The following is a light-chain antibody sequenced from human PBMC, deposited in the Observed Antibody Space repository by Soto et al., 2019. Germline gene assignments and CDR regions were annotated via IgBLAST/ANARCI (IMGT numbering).Light chain of an antibody. CDR3: SSYTTSNTPLYV. J-gene: IGLJ1*01. CDR1: SSDTAGYNY. V-gene: IGLV2-14*01. Sequence: QSALTQPASVSGSPGQSITISCTGTSSDTAGYNYVSWYQQHPGKAPKLMIYEVSNRPSGVSNRFSGSQSGNTASLTISGLQAEDEANYYCSSYTTSNTPLYVFGTGPKVTVL. CDR2: EVS.